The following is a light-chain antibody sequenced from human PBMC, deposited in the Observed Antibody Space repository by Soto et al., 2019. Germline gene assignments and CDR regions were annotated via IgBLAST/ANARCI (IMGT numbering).Light chain of an antibody. Sequence: DIGLTQSPGTLSLSPGERATLSCRATQTVTSNYLAWYQQKPGQAPRLLIFAASTRATGGPGRFSGSGSGTDFTLTISRLEPEDFAVYYCQQYGSSRAFGQGTKVEIK. CDR1: QTVTSNY. CDR2: AAS. V-gene: IGKV3-20*01. J-gene: IGKJ1*01. CDR3: QQYGSSRA.